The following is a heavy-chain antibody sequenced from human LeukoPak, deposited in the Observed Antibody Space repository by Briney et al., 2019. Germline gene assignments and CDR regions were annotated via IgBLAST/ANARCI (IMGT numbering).Heavy chain of an antibody. Sequence: GGSLRLSCAASGFTFSNYAMSWVRQAPGKGLEWVANINRDGSERYYVDSVKGRFTISRDDAKSSLYLQMNSLRAEDTAVYYCARRNAMDVWGQGTTVIVFS. V-gene: IGHV3-7*03. J-gene: IGHJ6*02. CDR3: ARRNAMDV. CDR1: GFTFSNYA. CDR2: INRDGSER.